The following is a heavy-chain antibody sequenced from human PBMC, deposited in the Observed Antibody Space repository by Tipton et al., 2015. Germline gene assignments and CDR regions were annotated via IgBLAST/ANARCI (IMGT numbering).Heavy chain of an antibody. CDR3: ACQDYDILTRDYQTVDY. Sequence: TLSLTCNVSGYSLSTGHCWGWIRQPPGKGLEWIGYISYSGSTHYNPSVKSRVTISLDTSKNQFSLKLSSVTAADTAVYYCACQDYDILTRDYQTVDYWGQGTLVTVSS. CDR1: GYSLSTGHC. D-gene: IGHD3-9*01. CDR2: ISYSGST. J-gene: IGHJ4*02. V-gene: IGHV4-38-2*02.